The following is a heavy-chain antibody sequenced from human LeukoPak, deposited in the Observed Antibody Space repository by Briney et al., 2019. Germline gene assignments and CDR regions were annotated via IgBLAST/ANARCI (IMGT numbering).Heavy chain of an antibody. V-gene: IGHV3-53*04. Sequence: GGSLRLSCAASGFTVSSNYMSWVRQAPGKGLEWVSVIYSGGSTYYADSVKGRFTISRHNSKNTLYLQMNSLRAEDTAVYHCASHVFDAFDIWGQGTMVTVSS. CDR3: ASHVFDAFDI. CDR2: IYSGGST. CDR1: GFTVSSNY. D-gene: IGHD3-10*01. J-gene: IGHJ3*02.